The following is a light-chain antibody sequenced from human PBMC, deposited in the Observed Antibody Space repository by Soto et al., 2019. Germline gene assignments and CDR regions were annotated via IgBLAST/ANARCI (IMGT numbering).Light chain of an antibody. CDR1: QSVLNTFNNKNF. J-gene: IGKJ2*01. Sequence: FVMTQSPDSLAVSLGETATINCKSSQSVLNTFNNKNFLAWYQHKPGQPPRLLINWATTRESGVPDRFSGSGSGTDFTLTISGLQTEDVALYYCHQYHTAPVTFGQGNKLDIK. V-gene: IGKV4-1*01. CDR2: WAT. CDR3: HQYHTAPVT.